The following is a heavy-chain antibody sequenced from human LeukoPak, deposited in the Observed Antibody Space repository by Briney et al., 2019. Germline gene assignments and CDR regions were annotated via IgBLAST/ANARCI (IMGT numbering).Heavy chain of an antibody. V-gene: IGHV6-1*01. CDR1: GDSVSSNSAA. D-gene: IGHD2-21*02. J-gene: IGHJ3*01. CDR3: ARHMSVTYDAFDL. Sequence: SQTLSLTCAISGDSVSSNSAAWNWIRQSPSRGLEWLGRTYYRSKWYNDYAVSVKSRITINPDTSKNQFSLKLSSVTAADTAVYYCARHMSVTYDAFDLWGRGTMVTVSS. CDR2: TYYRSKWYN.